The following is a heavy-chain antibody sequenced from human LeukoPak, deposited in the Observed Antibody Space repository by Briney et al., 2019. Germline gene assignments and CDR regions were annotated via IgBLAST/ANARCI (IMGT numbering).Heavy chain of an antibody. D-gene: IGHD3-3*01. CDR1: GGSISSYY. V-gene: IGHV4-4*07. J-gene: IGHJ5*02. CDR3: ARDWSGWPGGNWFDP. Sequence: PSETLSLTCTVSGGSISSYYWSWIRQPAGKGLEWIGRIYTSGSTNYNPSLKSRVTMSVDTSKNQFSLELSSVTAADTAVYYCARDWSGWPGGNWFDPWGQGTLVTVSS. CDR2: IYTSGST.